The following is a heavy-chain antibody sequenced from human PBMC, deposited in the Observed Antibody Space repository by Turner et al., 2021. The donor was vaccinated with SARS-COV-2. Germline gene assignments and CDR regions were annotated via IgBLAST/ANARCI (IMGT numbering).Heavy chain of an antibody. D-gene: IGHD5-12*01. CDR2: IWYDGRNK. CDR3: ARDGGYSGYAYFDY. CDR1: GFTFSSYG. V-gene: IGHV3-33*01. J-gene: IGHJ4*02. Sequence: QVQLLDSGGGVVQPWRSLRLSCAASGFTFSSYGMNWVRQAPGKGLEWVAVIWYDGRNKYYADSVKGRVTISRDKSKNTLYLQMNSLRAEDTAVYYCARDGGYSGYAYFDYWGQGTLVTVSS.